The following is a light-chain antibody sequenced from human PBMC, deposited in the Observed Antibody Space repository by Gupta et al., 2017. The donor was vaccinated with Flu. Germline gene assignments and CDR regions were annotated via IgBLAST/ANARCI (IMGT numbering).Light chain of an antibody. V-gene: IGKV1-39*01. CDR1: ETVAGY. CDR3: QQRNSLPWT. CDR2: AAS. Sequence: DIQMTQSPPSLSASVGDRVSITCRASETVAGYLNWYQHKPGNAPRLLIYAASTGESGVPSRFGGSGSGTEFTLTINKRQPDDFASYYCQQRNSLPWTFGQGTKV. J-gene: IGKJ1*01.